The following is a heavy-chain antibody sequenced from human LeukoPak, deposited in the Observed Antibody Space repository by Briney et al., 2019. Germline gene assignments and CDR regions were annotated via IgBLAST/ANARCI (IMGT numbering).Heavy chain of an antibody. V-gene: IGHV4-39*07. CDR1: GGSISSSGYY. J-gene: IGHJ4*02. CDR2: IYYSGST. Sequence: SETLSLTCTVSGGSISSSGYYWGWIRQPPGKGLEWIGSIYYSGSTYYNPSLKSRVTISVDTSKNQFSLKLSSVTAADTAVYYCASRPHRRVISSTYYFDYWGQGTLVTVSS. CDR3: ASRPHRRVISSTYYFDY. D-gene: IGHD3-9*01.